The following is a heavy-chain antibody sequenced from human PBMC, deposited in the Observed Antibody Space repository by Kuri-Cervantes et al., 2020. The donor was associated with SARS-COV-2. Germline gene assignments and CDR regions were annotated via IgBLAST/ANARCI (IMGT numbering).Heavy chain of an antibody. D-gene: IGHD3-10*01. Sequence: ASVKVSCKASGYTFTGYYMHWVRQAPGQGLEWMGWINPNSGGTNYAQKFQGWVAMTRDTSLSTAYMELSRLRSDDTAVYYLARGEGVRGLMVLFQWRGAGPLDFWGQGTLVTVSS. CDR2: INPNSGGT. CDR3: ARGEGVRGLMVLFQWRGAGPLDF. J-gene: IGHJ4*02. V-gene: IGHV1-2*04. CDR1: GYTFTGYY.